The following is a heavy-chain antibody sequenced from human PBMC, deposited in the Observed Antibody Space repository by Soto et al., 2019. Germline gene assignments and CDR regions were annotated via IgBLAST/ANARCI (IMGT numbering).Heavy chain of an antibody. CDR3: ARDSVADY. Sequence: PGGFLRLSCAASGFTFSSYWMHWVRQAPGKGLVWVSRINNDGRSTSYADSVKGRFTISRDNAKNTVYLQMNSLRAEDTAVYYCARDSVADYWGQGTLVTVSS. CDR2: INNDGRST. J-gene: IGHJ4*02. V-gene: IGHV3-74*01. D-gene: IGHD6-19*01. CDR1: GFTFSSYW.